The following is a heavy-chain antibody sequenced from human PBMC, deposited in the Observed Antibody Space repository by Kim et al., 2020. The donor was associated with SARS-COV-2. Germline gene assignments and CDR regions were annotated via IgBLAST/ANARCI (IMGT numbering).Heavy chain of an antibody. J-gene: IGHJ5*02. V-gene: IGHV2-5*02. Sequence: SGPTLVNPTQTLTLTCTFSGFSLSSRGVGVAWVRQPPGKALEWLALIYWDNDLRYSPSLRTRLTITKDTSKNQVVLTMTNMDPVDTATYYCAHFRSYSNNFYNRVNWFDPWGQGILVTVSS. D-gene: IGHD6-13*01. CDR3: AHFRSYSNNFYNRVNWFDP. CDR1: GFSLSSRGVG. CDR2: IYWDNDL.